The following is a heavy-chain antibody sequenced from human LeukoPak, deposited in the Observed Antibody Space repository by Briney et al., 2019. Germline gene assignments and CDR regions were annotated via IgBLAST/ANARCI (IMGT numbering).Heavy chain of an antibody. D-gene: IGHD3-22*01. V-gene: IGHV3-23*01. CDR3: AKGSITMIVVVMLYFDY. CDR2: ISGSGGST. J-gene: IGHJ4*02. CDR1: GFTFSSYD. Sequence: GGSLRLSGAASGFTFSSYDMSWVRQAPGKGLDWVSAISGSGGSTYYADSVKGRFTISRDNSKNTLYLQMNSLRAEDTAVYYCAKGSITMIVVVMLYFDYWGQGTLVTVSS.